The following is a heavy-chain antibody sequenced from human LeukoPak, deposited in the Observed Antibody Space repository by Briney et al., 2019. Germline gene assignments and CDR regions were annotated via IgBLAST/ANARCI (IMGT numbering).Heavy chain of an antibody. CDR2: ISSSRNYI. Sequence: PGGSLRLSCAASGFTFSHYSMNWVRQAPGKGLEWVSSISSSRNYIYYADLVKGRFTISRDNAKSSLYLQMNSLRAEDTAVYFCARLGYCSGGSCYLKGSGYFDYWGQGTLVTVSS. J-gene: IGHJ4*02. V-gene: IGHV3-21*01. D-gene: IGHD2-15*01. CDR1: GFTFSHYS. CDR3: ARLGYCSGGSCYLKGSGYFDY.